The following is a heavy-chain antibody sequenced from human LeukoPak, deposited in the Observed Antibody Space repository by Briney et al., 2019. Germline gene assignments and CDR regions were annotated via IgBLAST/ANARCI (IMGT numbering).Heavy chain of an antibody. V-gene: IGHV1-3*01. Sequence: ASVKVPCKASGYTFSNYAMHWVRQAPGQGLEWMGWVNAGNGNTKYSQKFQGRITITRDTSASTAYMELSSLRSEDTAVYYCARSGITVTTMDNWWFGDWFDPWGQGTLVTVSS. CDR1: GYTFSNYA. CDR3: ARSGITVTTMDNWWFGDWFDP. J-gene: IGHJ5*02. CDR2: VNAGNGNT. D-gene: IGHD4-17*01.